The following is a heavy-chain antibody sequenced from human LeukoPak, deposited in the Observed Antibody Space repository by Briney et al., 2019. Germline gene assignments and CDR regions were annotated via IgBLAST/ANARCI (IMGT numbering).Heavy chain of an antibody. J-gene: IGHJ4*02. Sequence: GGSLRLSCVVSGFTFSSYAMSWVRQAPGKGLEWVSVISGSDNSTYYADSVKGRFTISRDNSKNTLYMQMDSLRVEDTAIYYCAKVDSGNYYYFDYWGQGTLVTVSS. V-gene: IGHV3-23*01. CDR1: GFTFSSYA. CDR3: AKVDSGNYYYFDY. D-gene: IGHD1-26*01. CDR2: ISGSDNST.